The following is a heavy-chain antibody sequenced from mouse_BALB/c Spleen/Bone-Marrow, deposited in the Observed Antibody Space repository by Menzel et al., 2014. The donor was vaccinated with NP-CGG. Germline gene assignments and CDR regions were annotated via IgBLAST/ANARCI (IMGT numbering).Heavy chain of an antibody. D-gene: IGHD1-1*01. CDR1: GYAFSSFW. CDR3: ASGSSSFAY. CDR2: IYPGDGDT. Sequence: VQLQQSGPELVKPGASVKISCKASGYAFSSFWMNWVKQRPGQGLEWIGRIYPGDGDTNYNGKFKGKATLTADKSSSTAYMQLSSLTSVDSAVYFCASGSSSFAYWGQGTLVTVSA. J-gene: IGHJ3*01. V-gene: IGHV1-82*01.